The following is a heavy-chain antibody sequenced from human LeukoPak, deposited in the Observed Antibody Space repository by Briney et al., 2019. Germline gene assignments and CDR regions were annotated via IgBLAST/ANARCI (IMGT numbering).Heavy chain of an antibody. CDR1: GFTVSSDY. CDR2: IYSGGTT. D-gene: IGHD6-19*01. V-gene: IGHV3-66*01. J-gene: IGHJ4*02. Sequence: GGSLRLSCSASGFTVSSDYMSWVRQAPGKGLAWLSVIYSGGTTYYADSVKGRFTISRDNSKNTVYPQMNSLRVEDTAVYYCTRGGSVPATRSFDYWGQGTLVTVSS. CDR3: TRGGSVPATRSFDY.